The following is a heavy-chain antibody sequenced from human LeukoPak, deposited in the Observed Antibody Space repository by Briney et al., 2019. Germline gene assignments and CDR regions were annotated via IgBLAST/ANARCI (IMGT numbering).Heavy chain of an antibody. CDR1: GGSISSYY. D-gene: IGHD2-2*01. J-gene: IGHJ5*02. V-gene: IGHV4-59*01. CDR3: ARRRTTSTSFNWFDP. Sequence: SETLSLTCTVSGGSISSYYWSWIRQPPGKGLEWIGYIYYSGSTNNNPSLKSRVTISVDTSKNQFSLKLSSVTAADTAVYYCARRRTTSTSFNWFDPWGQGTLVTVSS. CDR2: IYYSGST.